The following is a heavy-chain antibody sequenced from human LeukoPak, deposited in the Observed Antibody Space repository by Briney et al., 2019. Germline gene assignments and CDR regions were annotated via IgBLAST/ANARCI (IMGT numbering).Heavy chain of an antibody. Sequence: PSETLSLTCAVSGSSISSTYYWGWIRQPPGKGLEWIGSFYNSGSTFSNPSLRSRVTISVDTSKNQFSLRLRSVTAADTAVYYCARNNTRTVSRGSSRRRANAFDIWGQGTMVTVSS. J-gene: IGHJ3*02. V-gene: IGHV4-38-2*01. CDR1: GSSISSTYY. CDR3: ARNNTRTVSRGSSRRRANAFDI. D-gene: IGHD6-13*01. CDR2: FYNSGST.